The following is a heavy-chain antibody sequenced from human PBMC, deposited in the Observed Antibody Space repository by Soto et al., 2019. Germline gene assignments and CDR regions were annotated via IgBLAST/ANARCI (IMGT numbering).Heavy chain of an antibody. CDR2: INCNSGDT. CDR3: ARKGPSGTYYTH. V-gene: IGHV1-2*04. D-gene: IGHD1-26*01. Sequence: ASVKVSCKPSGYTFTGYYIHWIRQAPGQGPEWMGNINCNSGDTNYAQKFQGSVTMTRDTSISTAYMELSKLTSDDTAVYFCARKGPSGTYYTHWGQGTLVTVSS. J-gene: IGHJ4*02. CDR1: GYTFTGYY.